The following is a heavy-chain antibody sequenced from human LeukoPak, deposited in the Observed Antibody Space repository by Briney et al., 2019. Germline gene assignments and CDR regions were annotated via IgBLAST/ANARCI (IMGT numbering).Heavy chain of an antibody. CDR2: ISGSGGST. V-gene: IGHV3-23*01. Sequence: GGSLRLSCAASGFTFSSYAMSWVRQAPGKGLEWVSAISGSGGSTYYADSVKGRFTISRDNSKNTLYLQMNSLRAEDTAVYYCAKLLYGSGSYPPYFDYWGQGTLVTVSS. J-gene: IGHJ4*02. D-gene: IGHD3-10*01. CDR1: GFTFSSYA. CDR3: AKLLYGSGSYPPYFDY.